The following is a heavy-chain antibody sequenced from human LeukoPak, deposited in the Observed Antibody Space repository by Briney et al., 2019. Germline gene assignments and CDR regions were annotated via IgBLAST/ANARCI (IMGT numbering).Heavy chain of an antibody. D-gene: IGHD4-17*01. CDR1: GFTFSSCS. Sequence: PGGSLRLSCAASGFTFSSCSLNWARQAPGKGLEWISSISGTSNSYKYYADSVKGRFTISRDDAKNSLYLQMNSLRAEDTAVYYCARPSINDYGDFGYWGQGTLVTVSS. V-gene: IGHV3-21*01. CDR3: ARPSINDYGDFGY. CDR2: ISGTSNSYK. J-gene: IGHJ4*02.